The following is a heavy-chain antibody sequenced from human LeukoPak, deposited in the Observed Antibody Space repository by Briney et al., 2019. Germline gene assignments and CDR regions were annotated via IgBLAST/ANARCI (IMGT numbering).Heavy chain of an antibody. Sequence: GGSLRLSCAASGFTFDDYAMHWVRQAPGKGLVWVSRIYSDGSRTNYADSVKGRFTISGDNAKNTQYLQMNSLRAEDTAVYYCARSGRGGAFDIWGQGTTVTVSS. CDR2: IYSDGSRT. D-gene: IGHD1-26*01. CDR1: GFTFDDYA. V-gene: IGHV3-74*01. CDR3: ARSGRGGAFDI. J-gene: IGHJ3*02.